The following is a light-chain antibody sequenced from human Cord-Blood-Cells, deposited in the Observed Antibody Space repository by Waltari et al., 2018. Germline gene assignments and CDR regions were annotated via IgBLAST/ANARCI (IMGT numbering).Light chain of an antibody. V-gene: IGKV1-39*01. CDR1: QSISSF. CDR2: AAS. J-gene: IGKJ4*01. CDR3: QQSYSTPLT. Sequence: IQMTQSTSSLSASVGDRVTITCRASQSISSFLNWYQQKPGKAPKLLIYAASSLQSGVPSRFSGSGSGTEFTLTISSLQPEDFATYYCQQSYSTPLTFGGGTKVEIK.